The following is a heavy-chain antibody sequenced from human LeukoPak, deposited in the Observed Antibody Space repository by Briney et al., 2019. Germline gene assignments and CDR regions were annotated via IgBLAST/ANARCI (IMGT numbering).Heavy chain of an antibody. CDR1: GFTFSSYS. V-gene: IGHV3-48*02. J-gene: IGHJ6*03. D-gene: IGHD6-6*01. CDR2: ISSSSSTI. CDR3: ARIKPDIAARRYYYYMDV. Sequence: PGGSLRLSCAASGFTFSSYSMNWVRQAPGKGLEWVSYISSSSSTIYYADSVKGRFTISRDNAKNSLYLQMNSLRDEDTAVYYCARIKPDIAARRYYYYMDVWGKGTTVTVSS.